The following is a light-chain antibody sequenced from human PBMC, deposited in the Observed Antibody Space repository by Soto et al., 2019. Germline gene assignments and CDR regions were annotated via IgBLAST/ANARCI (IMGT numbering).Light chain of an antibody. CDR1: SSDGGGYKY. Sequence: QSMLTQPDSLSGSPGQSITISCTGNSSDGGGYKYVSRYQQHTGKAPKLMTYDVSNRPPGVSNRFSGSKSGNTASLTISGLQAEDEADYYCSSYTSSSTLGYVFGTGTKVTVL. CDR3: SSYTSSSTLGYV. CDR2: DVS. J-gene: IGLJ1*01. V-gene: IGLV2-14*01.